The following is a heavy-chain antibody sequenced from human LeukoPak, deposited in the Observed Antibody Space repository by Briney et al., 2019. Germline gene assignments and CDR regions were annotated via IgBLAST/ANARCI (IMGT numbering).Heavy chain of an antibody. CDR2: IKQDGNEK. Sequence: TGRSLRLSCAASGFTFSSYWMSWVRQAPGKGLEWVANIKQDGNEKYYVDSVKGRFTISRDNAKNSLYLQMNSLRAEDTAVYYCARDVSLLELWFGELLSYYSYGMDVWGQGTTVTVSS. J-gene: IGHJ6*02. V-gene: IGHV3-7*01. CDR3: ARDVSLLELWFGELLSYYSYGMDV. CDR1: GFTFSSYW. D-gene: IGHD3-10*01.